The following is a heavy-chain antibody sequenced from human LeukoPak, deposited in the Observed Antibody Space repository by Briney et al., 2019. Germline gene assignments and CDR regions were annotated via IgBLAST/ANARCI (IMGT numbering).Heavy chain of an antibody. D-gene: IGHD2-15*01. Sequence: SVKVSCKAYGGIFSSYAISWVRQAPGQGLEWMGGIIPIFGTANYAQKFQGRVTITADESTSTAYMELSSLRSEDTAVYYCARSGYCSGGSCYSNYYYGMDVWGKGTTVTVSS. CDR1: GGIFSSYA. J-gene: IGHJ6*04. V-gene: IGHV1-69*01. CDR3: ARSGYCSGGSCYSNYYYGMDV. CDR2: IIPIFGTA.